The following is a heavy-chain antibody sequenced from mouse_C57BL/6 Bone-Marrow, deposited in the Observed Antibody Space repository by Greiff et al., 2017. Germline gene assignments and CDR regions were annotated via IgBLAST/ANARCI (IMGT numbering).Heavy chain of an antibody. V-gene: IGHV14-1*01. J-gene: IGHJ4*01. D-gene: IGHD1-1*01. CDR1: GFNITDYY. CDR3: TPGGYYYYGSSWGDYSMDY. Sequence: EVHLVESGAELVRPGASVKLSCTASGFNITDYYMHWVKQRPEQGLEWIGRIDPEDGDTEYAPTFQGKATMTADTSSNTAYLQLSSLTSEDTAVYSCTPGGYYYYGSSWGDYSMDYWGQGTSVTVSS. CDR2: IDPEDGDT.